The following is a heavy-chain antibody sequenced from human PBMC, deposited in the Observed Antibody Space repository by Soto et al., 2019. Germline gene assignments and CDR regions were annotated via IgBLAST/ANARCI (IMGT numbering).Heavy chain of an antibody. CDR1: GGSISSGGYS. CDR3: ARGRSPPLYQNSDWFDP. D-gene: IGHD3-16*01. Sequence: SETLSLTCAVSGGSISSGGYSWSWIRQPPGKGLEWIGYIYHSGSTYYNPSLKSRVTISVDRSKNQFSLKLSSVTAADTAVYYCARGRSPPLYQNSDWFDPWGQGTLVTVSS. V-gene: IGHV4-30-2*01. J-gene: IGHJ5*02. CDR2: IYHSGST.